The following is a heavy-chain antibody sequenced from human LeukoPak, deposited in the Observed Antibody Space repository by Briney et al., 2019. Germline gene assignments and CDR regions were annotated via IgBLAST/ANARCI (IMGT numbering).Heavy chain of an antibody. CDR2: IYYSGST. V-gene: IGHV4-39*01. D-gene: IGHD1-14*01. CDR1: VGSISSSSYY. J-gene: IGHJ4*02. CDR3: ARGTTPDY. Sequence: SETLSLTCTVSVGSISSSSYYWGWIRQPPGKGLQWIGSIYYSGSTYYNPSLKSRVTISVDTSKNQFSLKLSSVTAADTAVYYCARGTTPDYWGQGTLVTVSS.